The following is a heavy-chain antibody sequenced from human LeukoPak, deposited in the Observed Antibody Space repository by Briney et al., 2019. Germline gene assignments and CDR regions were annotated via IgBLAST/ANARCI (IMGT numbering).Heavy chain of an antibody. J-gene: IGHJ4*02. CDR1: GFTVSSNY. Sequence: GGSLRLSCAASGFTVSSNYMSWVRQAPGKGLEWVSVIYSGGSTYYADSVKGRFTISRDNSKNTLYLQMNSLRAEDTAVYYCAKVPFNYYDSSGYDYWGQGTLVTVSS. V-gene: IGHV3-53*01. CDR2: IYSGGST. D-gene: IGHD3-22*01. CDR3: AKVPFNYYDSSGYDY.